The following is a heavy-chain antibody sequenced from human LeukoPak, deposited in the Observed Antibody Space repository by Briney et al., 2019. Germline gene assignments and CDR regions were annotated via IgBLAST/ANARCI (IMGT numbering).Heavy chain of an antibody. CDR2: VDGDGTGT. CDR1: GFIFNNYW. J-gene: IGHJ4*02. V-gene: IGHV3-74*01. Sequence: GGSLRLSCAASGFIFNNYWMHWVRQVPGKGLEWLSRVDGDGTGTSYADSVKGRFTISRDNAKNTLNLQMNSLRVEDTAVYYCETIFEFWAQEFWVTVSS. CDR3: ETIFEF.